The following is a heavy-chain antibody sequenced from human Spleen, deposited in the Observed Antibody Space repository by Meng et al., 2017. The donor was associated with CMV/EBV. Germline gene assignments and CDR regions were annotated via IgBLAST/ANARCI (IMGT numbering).Heavy chain of an antibody. Sequence: LSLTCAASGFTFSSYEMNWVRQAPGKGLEWVSYISSSGSTIYYADSVKGRFTISRDNAKNSLYLEMSSLRAEDTAVYYCASSGSGYQISYYYYGVDVWGQGTTVTVSS. CDR3: ASSGSGYQISYYYYGVDV. CDR2: ISSSGSTI. V-gene: IGHV3-48*03. J-gene: IGHJ6*02. CDR1: GFTFSSYE. D-gene: IGHD5-18*01.